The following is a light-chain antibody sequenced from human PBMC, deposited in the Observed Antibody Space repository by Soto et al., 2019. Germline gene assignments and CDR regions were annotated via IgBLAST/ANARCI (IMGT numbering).Light chain of an antibody. J-gene: IGKJ1*01. Sequence: IQLTQSPSSLSASVGDRVTITCRASQGISSYLAWYQQKPGRAPKLLIYAASTLQSGVPSRFSGSGSGTDFTLTISSLQAEDVAVYYCQQYYSTPRTFGQGTKVDI. CDR2: AAS. CDR3: QQYYSTPRT. CDR1: QGISSY. V-gene: IGKV1-9*01.